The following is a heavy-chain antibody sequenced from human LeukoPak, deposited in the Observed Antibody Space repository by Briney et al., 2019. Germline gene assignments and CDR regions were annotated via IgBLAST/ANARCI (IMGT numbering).Heavy chain of an antibody. V-gene: IGHV1-69*05. J-gene: IGHJ4*02. CDR2: IIPIFGTA. D-gene: IGHD5-12*01. Sequence: ASVKVSCKASGGTFSSYAISWVRQAPGQGLEWMGGIIPIFGTANYAQKFQGRVTITTDDSTSTAYMELSCLRSEDTAVYYCATVLVATSSATFDYWGQGTLVTVYS. CDR3: ATVLVATSSATFDY. CDR1: GGTFSSYA.